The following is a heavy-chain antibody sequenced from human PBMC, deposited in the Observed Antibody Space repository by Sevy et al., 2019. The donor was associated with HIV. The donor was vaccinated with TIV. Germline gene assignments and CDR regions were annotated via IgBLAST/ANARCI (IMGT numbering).Heavy chain of an antibody. Sequence: GGSLRLSCTASGFTFSSYEMNWVRQAPGKGLEWVSYISNSGSTIHYSDSVKGRFTISRDNAKNSLYLRMNSLRAEDTAVYYYARDFPPSATTVPHFDYGGRGTLVTVSS. CDR3: ARDFPPSATTVPHFDY. V-gene: IGHV3-48*03. CDR2: ISNSGSTI. J-gene: IGHJ4*02. CDR1: GFTFSSYE. D-gene: IGHD4-17*01.